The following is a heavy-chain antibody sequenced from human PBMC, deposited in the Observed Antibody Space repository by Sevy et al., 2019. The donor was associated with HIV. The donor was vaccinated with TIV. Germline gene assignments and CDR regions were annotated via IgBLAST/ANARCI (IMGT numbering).Heavy chain of an antibody. J-gene: IGHJ4*02. CDR3: ARLGNSGYSY. CDR1: GGSISSSSYY. D-gene: IGHD5-12*01. Sequence: SETLSLTCTVSGGSISSSSYYWGWIRQPPGKGLEWIGSIYYSGSTYYNPSLKSRVTISVDTSKNQFSLKLSSVTAADTAVYYCARLGNSGYSYWGQRTLVTVSS. V-gene: IGHV4-39*01. CDR2: IYYSGST.